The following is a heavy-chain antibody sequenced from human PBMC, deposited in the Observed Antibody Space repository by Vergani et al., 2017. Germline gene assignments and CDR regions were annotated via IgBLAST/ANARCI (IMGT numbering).Heavy chain of an antibody. Sequence: EVQLVESGGGLVKPGGSLRLSCAASGFTFSSYNMNWVRQAPGKGLEWASSISSSRSYIYYADSVKGRFTISRDNAKNSLYLQMNSLRAEDTAVYYCAREWPLLGIPYYYYYMDVWGKGTTVTVSS. CDR2: ISSSRSYI. D-gene: IGHD7-27*01. V-gene: IGHV3-21*01. J-gene: IGHJ6*03. CDR1: GFTFSSYN. CDR3: AREWPLLGIPYYYYYMDV.